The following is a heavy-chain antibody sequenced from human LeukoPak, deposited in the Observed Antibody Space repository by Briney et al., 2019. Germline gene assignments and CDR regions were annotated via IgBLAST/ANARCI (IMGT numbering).Heavy chain of an antibody. Sequence: PSETLSLTCTVSGGSINSYHWSWIRQPPGKGLEWIGYIYYSGSTNYNPSLKSRVTISVDTSKNQFSLKLSSVTAADTAVYYCARDVVRGVYFDYWGQGTLVTVSS. J-gene: IGHJ4*02. D-gene: IGHD3-10*01. CDR1: GGSINSYH. CDR2: IYYSGST. V-gene: IGHV4-59*01. CDR3: ARDVVRGVYFDY.